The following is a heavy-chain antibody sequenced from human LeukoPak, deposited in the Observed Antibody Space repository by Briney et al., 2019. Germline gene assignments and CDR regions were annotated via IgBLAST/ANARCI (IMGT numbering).Heavy chain of an antibody. CDR2: IGGSSSSL. V-gene: IGHV3-21*01. D-gene: IGHD4-17*01. CDR3: AKEAGQDYGALDAFDV. Sequence: GGSLRLSCAASGFTFSSYAMSWVRQAPGKGLEWVSSIGGSSSSLYYAESVKGRFTIPRDNARNSLYLQMNSLRAEDTAVYYCAKEAGQDYGALDAFDVWGQGTMVTVSS. CDR1: GFTFSSYA. J-gene: IGHJ3*01.